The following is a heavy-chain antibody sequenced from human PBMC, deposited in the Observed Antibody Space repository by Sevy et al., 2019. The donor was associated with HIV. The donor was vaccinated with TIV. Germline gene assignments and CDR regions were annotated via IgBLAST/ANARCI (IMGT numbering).Heavy chain of an antibody. CDR3: ARQGDNSDYPIKWFDP. CDR1: GGSISSYY. V-gene: IGHV4-59*08. Sequence: SELSLTCSVSGGSISSYYWNWIRQPPGKGLEWIGYIDYSGTTSYNPSLKSRVTISVDTSKNQFSLKLNSVTAADTAVYYCARQGDNSDYPIKWFDPWGQGTLVTVSS. CDR2: IDYSGTT. J-gene: IGHJ5*02. D-gene: IGHD3-22*01.